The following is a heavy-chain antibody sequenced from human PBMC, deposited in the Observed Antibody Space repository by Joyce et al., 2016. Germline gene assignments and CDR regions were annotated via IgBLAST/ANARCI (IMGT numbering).Heavy chain of an antibody. CDR2: IIPIFVTA. V-gene: IGHV1-69*01. CDR1: GGSFSTYS. Sequence: QVQLVQSGAAVKKPGSSVKVSCKASGGSFSTYSINWVRQGPGQGLEWMGGIIPIFVTANYAQKFQGRVTITADESTSTAYMEVSSLSSDDTAVYYCARRSAVTTKMYFDYWGQGTLVTVSS. J-gene: IGHJ4*02. CDR3: ARRSAVTTKMYFDY. D-gene: IGHD4-17*01.